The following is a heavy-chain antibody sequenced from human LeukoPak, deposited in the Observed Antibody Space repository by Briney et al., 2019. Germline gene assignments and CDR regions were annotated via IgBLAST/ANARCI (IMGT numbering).Heavy chain of an antibody. J-gene: IGHJ5*02. D-gene: IGHD2-8*02. CDR1: GFTFSSYE. Sequence: GGSLRLSCAASGFTFSSYEMNWVRQAPGKGLEWVSYISSSGSTIYYADSVKGRFTISRDSAKNSLYLQMNSLRAEDTAVYYCARDTGGRGWFDPWGQGTLVTVSS. CDR3: ARDTGGRGWFDP. CDR2: ISSSGSTI. V-gene: IGHV3-48*03.